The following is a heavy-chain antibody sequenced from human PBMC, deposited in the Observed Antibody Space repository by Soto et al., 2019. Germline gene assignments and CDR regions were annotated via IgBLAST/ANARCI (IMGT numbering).Heavy chain of an antibody. J-gene: IGHJ5*02. CDR3: AFLYYYDSSGYYH. CDR2: IYYSGST. Sequence: SETLSLTCTVSGASICGFYWSWIRKSAGKGLEWIGRIYYSGSTNYNPSLKSRVTISVDTSKNQFSLKLSSVTAADTAVYYCAFLYYYDSSGYYHWGQGTLVTVSS. V-gene: IGHV4-4*07. D-gene: IGHD3-22*01. CDR1: GASICGFY.